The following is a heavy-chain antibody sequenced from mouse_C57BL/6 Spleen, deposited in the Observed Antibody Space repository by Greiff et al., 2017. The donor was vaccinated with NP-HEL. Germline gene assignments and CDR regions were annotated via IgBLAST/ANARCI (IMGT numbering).Heavy chain of an antibody. J-gene: IGHJ4*01. CDR2: INPYNGGT. CDR1: GYTFTDYY. V-gene: IGHV1-19*01. D-gene: IGHD2-1*01. CDR3: ARTKNSIYYGNYVGAMDY. Sequence: EVQLQESGPVLVKPGASVKMSCKASGYTFTDYYMNWVKQSHGKSLEWIGVINPYNGGTSYNQKFKGKATLTVDKSSSTAYMELNSLTSEDSAVYYCARTKNSIYYGNYVGAMDYWGQGTSVTVSS.